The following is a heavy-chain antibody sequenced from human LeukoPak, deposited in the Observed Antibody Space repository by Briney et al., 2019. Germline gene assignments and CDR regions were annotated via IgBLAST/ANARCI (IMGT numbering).Heavy chain of an antibody. Sequence: ASVKVSCKASGYTFTGSYMHWVRQAPGQGLEWMGWINPNSGVTNYAQKFQGRVTMTRDTSISTAYMEVSRLRSNDTAVYYCSISSISAACPALIDHWGQGTLVTVSS. J-gene: IGHJ4*02. V-gene: IGHV1-2*02. D-gene: IGHD6-25*01. CDR1: GYTFTGSY. CDR3: SISSISAACPALIDH. CDR2: INPNSGVT.